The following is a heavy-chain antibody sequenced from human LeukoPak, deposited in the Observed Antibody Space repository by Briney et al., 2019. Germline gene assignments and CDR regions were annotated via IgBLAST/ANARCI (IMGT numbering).Heavy chain of an antibody. Sequence: GASVKVSCKASGYTFTGYYMHWVRQAPGQGLEWMGWINPTGGGTDYAQNFQGRVTMTRDTSTSTVYMELSSLRSEDTAVYYCARDFQPWGSGTYYITGEMGYYYYGMDVWGQGTTVTVSS. CDR2: INPTGGGT. CDR3: ARDFQPWGSGTYYITGEMGYYYYGMDV. J-gene: IGHJ6*02. D-gene: IGHD3-10*01. CDR1: GYTFTGYY. V-gene: IGHV1-46*01.